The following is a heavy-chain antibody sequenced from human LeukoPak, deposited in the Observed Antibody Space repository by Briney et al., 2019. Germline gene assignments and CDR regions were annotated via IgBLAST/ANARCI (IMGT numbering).Heavy chain of an antibody. V-gene: IGHV3-23*01. Sequence: PGGSLRLSCAASGFTFSSYAMSWVRQAPGQGLEWVSGISGSGSSTYYADSVKGRFTISRDNSKNTLSLQMNSLRAEDTAVYYCARGPQNYDDSSGVSPWYFDLWGRGTLVTVSS. J-gene: IGHJ2*01. CDR1: GFTFSSYA. CDR3: ARGPQNYDDSSGVSPWYFDL. D-gene: IGHD3-22*01. CDR2: ISGSGSST.